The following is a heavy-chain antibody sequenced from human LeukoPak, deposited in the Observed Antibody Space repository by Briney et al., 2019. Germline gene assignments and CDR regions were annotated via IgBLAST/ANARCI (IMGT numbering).Heavy chain of an antibody. J-gene: IGHJ4*02. V-gene: IGHV3-7*03. CDR2: LNEDGSKR. CDR1: GFAFSSYW. CDR3: ARAVTSMDGY. D-gene: IGHD5-18*01. Sequence: PGGSLRLSCAASGFAFSSYWMTWVRQAPGEGLEWVASLNEDGSKRSYVGSVKGRFTISRDNAQKSLYLQMNSLTAEDTAVYYCARAVTSMDGYWGQGTLVTVSS.